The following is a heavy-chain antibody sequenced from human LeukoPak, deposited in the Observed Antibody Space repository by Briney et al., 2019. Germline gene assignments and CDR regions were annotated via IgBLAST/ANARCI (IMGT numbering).Heavy chain of an antibody. D-gene: IGHD6-13*01. J-gene: IGHJ5*02. CDR3: AKDRGSSIYDGFTWFDP. V-gene: IGHV3-23*01. Sequence: GGSLRLSRAASGFTFRSYGMSWVRQAPGKGLEWVGGISESGDRRYYADSVKGRFTISRDNSNNTQFLQMNNLRAEDTAVYYCAKDRGSSIYDGFTWFDPWGQGALVSVSS. CDR2: ISESGDRR. CDR1: GFTFRSYG.